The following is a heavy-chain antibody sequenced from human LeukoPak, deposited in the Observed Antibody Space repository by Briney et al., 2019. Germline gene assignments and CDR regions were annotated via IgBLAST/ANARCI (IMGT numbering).Heavy chain of an antibody. CDR3: ARHHYSGSGSPNWFDP. CDR1: GDSVNSVNSY. Sequence: SETLSLTCTVSGDSVNSVNSYWGWIRQPPGKGLEGIGSISYTGTTYYNPSLKSRVTILVDTSNNQFSLKLTSVTAADTAVYSCARHHYSGSGSPNWFDPWGHGTLVTVSS. V-gene: IGHV4-39*01. CDR2: ISYTGTT. D-gene: IGHD3-10*01. J-gene: IGHJ5*02.